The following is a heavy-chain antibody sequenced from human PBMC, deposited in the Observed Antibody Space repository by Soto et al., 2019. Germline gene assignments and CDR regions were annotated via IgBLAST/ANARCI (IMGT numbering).Heavy chain of an antibody. V-gene: IGHV4-59*01. CDR1: IGSISSYY. CDR2: IYYSGST. J-gene: IGHJ6*02. Sequence: PSETLSLTCAVSIGSISSYYWSWIRQPPGKGLEWIGYIYYSGSTNYNPSLKSRVTILVDMSKNQFSLKLRSVTAADTAVYYCARLKPSDWDYYYGMDVWGQGTTVTVS. CDR3: ARLKPSDWDYYYGMDV. D-gene: IGHD3-9*01.